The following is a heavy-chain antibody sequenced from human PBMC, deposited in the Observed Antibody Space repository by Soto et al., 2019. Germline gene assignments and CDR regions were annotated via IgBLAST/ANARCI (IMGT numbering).Heavy chain of an antibody. CDR2: INHSGGT. Sequence: QVQLQQWGAGLLKPSETLSLTRAVYGESLSGYYWSWIRQTPGKGLEWIGEINHSGGTDYNPSLKSRVTISSDTSKNQLSLRVNSVTAADTAVYYCAGRNGYYSGIDYWGQGTLVTVSS. CDR3: AGRNGYYSGIDY. D-gene: IGHD3-22*01. V-gene: IGHV4-34*01. J-gene: IGHJ4*02. CDR1: GESLSGYY.